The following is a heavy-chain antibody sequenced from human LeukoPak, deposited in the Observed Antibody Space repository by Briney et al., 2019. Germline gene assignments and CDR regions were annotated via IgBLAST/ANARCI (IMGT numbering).Heavy chain of an antibody. Sequence: PGGSLRLSCAASGFTFSSYAMSWVRQAPGKGLEWVSAISNSGGSTFYTDSVKGPFTISRDNSKNTLYLQMNSLRAEDTAVYYCARAEAYYYGSGSYYIDYWGQGTLVTVSS. V-gene: IGHV3-23*01. CDR3: ARAEAYYYGSGSYYIDY. CDR2: ISNSGGST. CDR1: GFTFSSYA. J-gene: IGHJ4*02. D-gene: IGHD3-10*01.